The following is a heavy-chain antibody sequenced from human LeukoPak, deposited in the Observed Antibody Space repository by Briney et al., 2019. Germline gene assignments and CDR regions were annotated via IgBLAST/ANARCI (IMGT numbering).Heavy chain of an antibody. CDR1: GFTFSSYG. Sequence: PGGSLRLSCAASGFTFSSYGMHWVRQAPGKGLEWVAFIRYDGSNKYYADSVKGRFTISRDNSKNTLYLQMNSLRAEDTAVYYCARLYGPSGFDAFDIWGQGTMVTVSS. J-gene: IGHJ3*02. D-gene: IGHD3-10*01. V-gene: IGHV3-33*08. CDR3: ARLYGPSGFDAFDI. CDR2: IRYDGSNK.